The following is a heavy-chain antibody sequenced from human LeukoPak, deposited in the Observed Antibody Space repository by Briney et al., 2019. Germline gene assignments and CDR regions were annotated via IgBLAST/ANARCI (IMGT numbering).Heavy chain of an antibody. J-gene: IGHJ6*02. CDR3: ARDDLGTSYFYYGMDV. V-gene: IGHV3-23*01. Sequence: GGSLRLSCAASGFTFSSYAMSWVRQAPGKGLEWVSAISGSGGSTYYADSVKGRFTISRDNSKNTLYLQMNSLRAEDTAVYYCARDDLGTSYFYYGMDVWGQGTTVTVSS. D-gene: IGHD3/OR15-3a*01. CDR2: ISGSGGST. CDR1: GFTFSSYA.